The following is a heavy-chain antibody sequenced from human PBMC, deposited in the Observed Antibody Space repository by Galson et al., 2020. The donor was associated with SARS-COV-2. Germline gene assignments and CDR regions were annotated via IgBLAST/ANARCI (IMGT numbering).Heavy chain of an antibody. CDR3: ARDPAPRCGDNYYYGMDV. V-gene: IGHV4-59*01. CDR1: DAPMSSSY. J-gene: IGHJ6*02. D-gene: IGHD2-21*01. Sequence: ETSETLSLTCSVSDAPMSSSYRSWIRQHPGKGLEWIGYISYSGSTSYNPSLRSRVTISVDLSKNQLSLKVTSVTAADTAVYYWARDPAPRCGDNYYYGMDVWGRGTMVTVSS. CDR2: ISYSGST.